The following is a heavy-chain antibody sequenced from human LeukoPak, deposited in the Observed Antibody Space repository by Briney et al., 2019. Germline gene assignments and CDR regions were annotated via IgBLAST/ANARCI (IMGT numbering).Heavy chain of an antibody. D-gene: IGHD6-13*01. Sequence: GGSLRLSCAASGFTFSSYSMNWVRQAPGKGLEWVSSISSSSSYIYYADSVKGRFTISRDNAKNSLYLQMNSLRAEDTAVYYCVRDPGMRSSWVNWFDPWGQGTLVTVSS. CDR1: GFTFSSYS. J-gene: IGHJ5*02. V-gene: IGHV3-21*01. CDR3: VRDPGMRSSWVNWFDP. CDR2: ISSSSSYI.